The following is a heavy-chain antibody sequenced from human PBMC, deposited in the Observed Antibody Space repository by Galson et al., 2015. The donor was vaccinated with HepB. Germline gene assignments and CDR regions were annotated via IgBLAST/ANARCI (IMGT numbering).Heavy chain of an antibody. V-gene: IGHV3-53*01. D-gene: IGHD2-2*01. Sequence: SLRLSCAASGFTVSSNYLSWVRQAPGKGLEWVSIIYSGGSTYYADSVKGRFTISRDNSKNTLYLQMNSLRAEDTAVYYCASPGGYCSSTSCYQHWGQGTLVTVSS. J-gene: IGHJ1*01. CDR1: GFTVSSNY. CDR3: ASPGGYCSSTSCYQH. CDR2: IYSGGST.